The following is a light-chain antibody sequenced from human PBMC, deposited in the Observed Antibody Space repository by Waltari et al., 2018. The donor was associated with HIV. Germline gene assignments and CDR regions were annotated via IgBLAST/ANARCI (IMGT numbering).Light chain of an antibody. CDR2: KDK. Sequence: QSELTQSPSASGTPGPTITISCSGTSSNIDRNSVYWYKQVPGATPKVLIYKDKERPSGVPDRISGSKSGTSASLLISGLRSDDEADDYCAVWDESLDGWLFGGGTKLTV. V-gene: IGLV1-47*01. J-gene: IGLJ3*02. CDR3: AVWDESLDGWL. CDR1: SSNIDRNS.